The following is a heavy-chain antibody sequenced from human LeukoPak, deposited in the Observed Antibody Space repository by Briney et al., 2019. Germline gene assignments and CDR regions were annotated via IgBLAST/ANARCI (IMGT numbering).Heavy chain of an antibody. CDR3: ARGRPYSSTHYFDY. V-gene: IGHV3-30-3*01. D-gene: IGHD6-13*01. J-gene: IGHJ4*02. Sequence: GGPLRLSCAASGFTFSSYAMHWVRQAPGKGLEWVALISYDGSNKYYADSVKGRFTISRDNSKNTLYLQMNSLRAEDTAVYYCARGRPYSSTHYFDYWGQGTLVTVSS. CDR2: ISYDGSNK. CDR1: GFTFSSYA.